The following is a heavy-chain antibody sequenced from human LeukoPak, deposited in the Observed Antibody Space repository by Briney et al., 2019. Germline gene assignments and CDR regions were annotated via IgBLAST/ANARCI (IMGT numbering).Heavy chain of an antibody. CDR1: GGTFSSYA. Sequence: SVKVSCKASGGTFSSYAISWVRQAPGQGLEWMGRIIPIFGTANYAQKFQGRVTITTDESTSTAYMELSSLRSEDTAVYYCARNMVRGVIISPYFDYWGQGTLVTVSS. D-gene: IGHD3-10*01. V-gene: IGHV1-69*05. CDR3: ARNMVRGVIISPYFDY. CDR2: IIPIFGTA. J-gene: IGHJ4*02.